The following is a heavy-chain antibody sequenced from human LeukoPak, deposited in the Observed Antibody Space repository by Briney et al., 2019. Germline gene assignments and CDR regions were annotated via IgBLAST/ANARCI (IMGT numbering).Heavy chain of an antibody. V-gene: IGHV3-53*01. CDR3: AKCDYGDYPSWFDP. Sequence: GGSVRLSCAASGFTVSSNYMSWVRQAPGKGLEWVSVIYSGGSTYYADSVKGRFTISRDNSKNTLYLQMNSLRAEDTAVYYCAKCDYGDYPSWFDPWGQGTLVTVSS. CDR1: GFTVSSNY. J-gene: IGHJ5*02. CDR2: IYSGGST. D-gene: IGHD4-17*01.